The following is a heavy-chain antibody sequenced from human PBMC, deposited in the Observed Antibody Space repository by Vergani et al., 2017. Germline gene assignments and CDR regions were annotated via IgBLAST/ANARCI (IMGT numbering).Heavy chain of an antibody. Sequence: QVQLVESGGGLVKPGGSLRLSCAASGFTFSDYYMSWIRQAPGKGLEWVSYISSSGSTIYYADSVKGRFTISRDNAKNSLYLQMNSLRAEDTAVYYCARDTGYCSGGSCYAYWYFDLWGRGTLVTVSS. CDR2: ISSSGSTI. J-gene: IGHJ2*01. V-gene: IGHV3-11*04. CDR1: GFTFSDYY. D-gene: IGHD2-15*01. CDR3: ARDTGYCSGGSCYAYWYFDL.